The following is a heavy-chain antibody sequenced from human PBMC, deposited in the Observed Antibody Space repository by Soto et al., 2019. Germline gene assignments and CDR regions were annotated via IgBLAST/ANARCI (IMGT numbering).Heavy chain of an antibody. CDR1: GFTFTNYA. Sequence: GGSLRLSCVASGFTFTNYAMTWARQAPGKGLEWVSAIGGSGGNTYYADSVKGRFTISRDNSKNTLYLQMNSLRAEDTAVYYCAKGRYSSSWYTDWGQGTLVTVSS. D-gene: IGHD6-13*01. CDR2: IGGSGGNT. CDR3: AKGRYSSSWYTD. V-gene: IGHV3-23*01. J-gene: IGHJ1*01.